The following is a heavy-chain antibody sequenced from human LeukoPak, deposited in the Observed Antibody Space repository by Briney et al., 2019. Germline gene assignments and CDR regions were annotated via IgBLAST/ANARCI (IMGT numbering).Heavy chain of an antibody. CDR1: GFTFGNSA. CDR2: ISSSGSTI. V-gene: IGHV3-48*03. CDR3: ARGPIAAAGKDWFDP. Sequence: PGGSLRLSCAGSGFTFGNSAMNWVRQAPGKGLEWVSYISSSGSTIYYADSVKGRFTISRDNAQNSLYLQMNSLRAEDTAVYYCARGPIAAAGKDWFDPWGQGTLVTVSS. D-gene: IGHD6-13*01. J-gene: IGHJ5*02.